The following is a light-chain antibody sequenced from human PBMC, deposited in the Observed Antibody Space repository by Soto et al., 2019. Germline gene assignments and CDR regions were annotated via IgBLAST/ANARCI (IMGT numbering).Light chain of an antibody. CDR1: QSVSSY. Sequence: EIVLTQSPATLSLSPGERATLSCRASQSVSSYLAWYQQKPGQAPRLLIYDASNRATGIPARFSGSVSGTDFTLTITSLEPEDFAVYYCQKRSNWPSTFGGGTKVEIK. CDR2: DAS. V-gene: IGKV3-11*01. J-gene: IGKJ4*01. CDR3: QKRSNWPST.